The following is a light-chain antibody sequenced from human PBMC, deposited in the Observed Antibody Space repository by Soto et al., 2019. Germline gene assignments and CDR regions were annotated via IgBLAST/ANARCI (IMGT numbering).Light chain of an antibody. CDR2: EVS. CDR1: SSDVGGYNY. V-gene: IGLV2-14*01. J-gene: IGLJ2*01. Sequence: QSALTQPASVSGSPRQSITISCTGYSSDVGGYNYVSWYQQHPGKAPKLMIYEVSNRPSGVSNRFSGSKSGNTASLTISELQAEDEADYYCSSYTSSSTRVFGGGTKLTVL. CDR3: SSYTSSSTRV.